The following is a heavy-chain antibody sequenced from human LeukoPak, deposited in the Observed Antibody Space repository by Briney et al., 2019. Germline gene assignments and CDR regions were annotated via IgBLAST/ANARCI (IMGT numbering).Heavy chain of an antibody. J-gene: IGHJ5*02. CDR3: ARDAYTTTSNWLDP. D-gene: IGHD4-17*01. Sequence: PGGSLRLSCEASGFTLNKYWMHWVRQAPGKGLVWVSRITGDGSDIAYADSVKGRFTVSIDDAKNILFLQMTSLRVEDTAIYYCARDAYTTTSNWLDPWGQGTLVTVSS. CDR1: GFTLNKYW. CDR2: ITGDGSDI. V-gene: IGHV3-74*01.